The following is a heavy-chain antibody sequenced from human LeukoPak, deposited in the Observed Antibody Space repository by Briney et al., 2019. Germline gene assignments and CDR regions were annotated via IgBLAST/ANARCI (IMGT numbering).Heavy chain of an antibody. V-gene: IGHV3-53*05. CDR1: GFTVSSNY. D-gene: IGHD4-11*01. J-gene: IGHJ4*02. CDR2: IYSGGST. CDR3: ARDLGLQANYFDY. Sequence: GGSLRLSCAASGFTVSSNYMSWVRQAPGKGLEWVSVIYSGGSTYYADSVKGRFTISRDNSKNTLYLQMNSLRAEDTAVYYCARDLGLQANYFDYWGQGTLVTVSS.